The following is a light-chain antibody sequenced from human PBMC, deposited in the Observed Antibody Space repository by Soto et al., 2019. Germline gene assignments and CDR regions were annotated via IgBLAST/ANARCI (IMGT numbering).Light chain of an antibody. Sequence: EIVLTQSPGTLSLSPGERATLSCRASQSVSSTYLAWDQQTPGQAPRLLIYGASSRATGIPDRFSGSGSGTDFTLTIRRLEPEDFAVYDCQQYGSLVLTFGGGTKVEIK. J-gene: IGKJ4*01. V-gene: IGKV3-20*01. CDR2: GAS. CDR3: QQYGSLVLT. CDR1: QSVSSTY.